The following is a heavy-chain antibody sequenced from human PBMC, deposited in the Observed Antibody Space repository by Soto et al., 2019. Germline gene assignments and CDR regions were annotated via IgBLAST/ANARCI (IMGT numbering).Heavy chain of an antibody. CDR1: GFTFRNHA. D-gene: IGHD2-15*01. CDR2: IAYDGSNA. V-gene: IGHV3-30-3*01. CDR3: ARSDREDILVVVGPRPGGYGIHI. J-gene: IGHJ6*02. Sequence: QVQLVESGGGVVQPGGSLRLSCAASGFTFRNHAMHWVRQAPGKGLECLAVIAYDGSNAFYRDSVKGRFTISRDNSKNTLDLNMNSLRSEDTGVYYCARSDREDILVVVGPRPGGYGIHIWGQGPTVTVSS.